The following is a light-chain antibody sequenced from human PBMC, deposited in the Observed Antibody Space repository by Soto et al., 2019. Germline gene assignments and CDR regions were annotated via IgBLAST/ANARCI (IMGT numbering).Light chain of an antibody. CDR2: GNS. J-gene: IGLJ1*01. CDR3: QSDDSSLGGSVV. Sequence: QLVLTQPPSVSGAPGQRVTVSCNGSSSNIGAGYDVHWYQQLPGTAPKLLIYGNSNRPSGVPDRFSGSKSGTSASLAITGLQADDEGDYYCQSDDSSLGGSVVVGTGSKLTVL. CDR1: SSNIGAGYD. V-gene: IGLV1-40*01.